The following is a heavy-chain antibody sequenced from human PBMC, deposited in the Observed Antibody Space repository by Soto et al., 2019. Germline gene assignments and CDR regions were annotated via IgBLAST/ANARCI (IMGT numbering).Heavy chain of an antibody. D-gene: IGHD3-22*01. CDR2: INPKTGGT. V-gene: IGHV1-2*02. Sequence: ASVKVSCKASGYTFTNYYLHWVRQAPGQGLEWMGWINPKTGGTDYPQKFQSRVTMTRDTSVTTVYMELSRLRSDDTAIYYCARRDDSSGPYYYGMDVWGQGTTVTVSS. CDR3: ARRDDSSGPYYYGMDV. CDR1: GYTFTNYY. J-gene: IGHJ6*02.